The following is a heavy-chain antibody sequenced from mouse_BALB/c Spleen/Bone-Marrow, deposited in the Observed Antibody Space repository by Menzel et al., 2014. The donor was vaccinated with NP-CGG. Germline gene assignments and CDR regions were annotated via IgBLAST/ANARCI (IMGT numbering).Heavy chain of an antibody. CDR3: ARRWLPYAMGY. J-gene: IGHJ4*01. Sequence: LVESGPELVKPGASVKMSCKASGYTFTSYIMHWVKQKPGQGLEWIGYINPYNDGTKYNEKFEGKATLTSDKSSSTAYMELSSLTSEDSAVYYCARRWLPYAMGYWGQGTSVTVSS. CDR2: INPYNDGT. V-gene: IGHV1-14*01. CDR1: GYTFTSYI. D-gene: IGHD2-3*01.